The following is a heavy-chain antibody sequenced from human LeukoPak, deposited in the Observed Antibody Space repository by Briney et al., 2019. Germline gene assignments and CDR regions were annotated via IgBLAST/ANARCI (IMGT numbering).Heavy chain of an antibody. J-gene: IGHJ4*02. V-gene: IGHV3-30*18. CDR1: GFIFSAYG. Sequence: GGSLRLSCAASGFIFSAYGMHWVRQAPGKGLEWVAVISYDGSNEYYADSVKGRFTISRDNSKNTLFLQMNSLRPEDTAVYHCAKVALFSGYYPPFDYWGQGTLVTVSS. CDR3: AKVALFSGYYPPFDY. CDR2: ISYDGSNE. D-gene: IGHD3-22*01.